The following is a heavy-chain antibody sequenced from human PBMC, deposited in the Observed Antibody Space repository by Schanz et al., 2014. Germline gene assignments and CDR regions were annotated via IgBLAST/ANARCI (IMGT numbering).Heavy chain of an antibody. CDR2: ISPSSGGT. CDR1: GFTLTSHF. Sequence: QVHLVQSGSEVKKPGASVKVSCKASGFTLTSHFMHWLRQAPGQGLEWMGRISPSSGGTNYAQNFQGRVTMTKDTSINTVYMELSTLTSDDTAVYYCARESVSRTRLFDPWGQGTLVTVSS. J-gene: IGHJ5*02. CDR3: ARESVSRTRLFDP. D-gene: IGHD3-3*01. V-gene: IGHV1-2*06.